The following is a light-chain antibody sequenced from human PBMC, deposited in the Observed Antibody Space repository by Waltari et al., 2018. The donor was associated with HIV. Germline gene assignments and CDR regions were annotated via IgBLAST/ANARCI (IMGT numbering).Light chain of an antibody. CDR2: KDS. CDR3: QSADSSGTPWV. V-gene: IGLV3-25*03. Sequence: SYDLTQPPSVSVSPGQTARITCSGDALPKQYAYWYQQKPGQAPVLVIYKDSERPSGIPERFFGSSSGTTVTLTISGVQAEDEADYYCQSADSSGTPWVFGGGTKLTVL. CDR1: ALPKQY. J-gene: IGLJ3*02.